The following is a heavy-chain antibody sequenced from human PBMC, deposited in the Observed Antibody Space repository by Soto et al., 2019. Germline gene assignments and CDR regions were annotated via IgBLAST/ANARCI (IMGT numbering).Heavy chain of an antibody. Sequence: PGGSLRLYCSASGFTLSSYSMNWVRQAPGKGLEWVSSISSSSSYIYYADSVKGRFTISRDNAKNSLYLQMNSLRAEDTAVYYCARDYGVVVPAAPLYPGMDVWGQGTTVTVSS. V-gene: IGHV3-21*01. CDR1: GFTLSSYS. D-gene: IGHD2-2*01. CDR2: ISSSSSYI. J-gene: IGHJ6*02. CDR3: ARDYGVVVPAAPLYPGMDV.